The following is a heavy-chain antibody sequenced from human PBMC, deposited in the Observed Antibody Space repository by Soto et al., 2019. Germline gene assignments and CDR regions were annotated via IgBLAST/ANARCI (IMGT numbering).Heavy chain of an antibody. Sequence: QVQLQQWGAGLLKPSETLSLTCAVYGGSFSGYYWSWIRQPPGKGLEWIGEINHSGSTNYNPSLRSRVTISVDTSKNQLSLKLSSVTAADTAVYYCARTGAGRSSGGWGQGTLVTVSS. CDR1: GGSFSGYY. D-gene: IGHD6-19*01. J-gene: IGHJ4*02. V-gene: IGHV4-34*01. CDR3: ARTGAGRSSGG. CDR2: INHSGST.